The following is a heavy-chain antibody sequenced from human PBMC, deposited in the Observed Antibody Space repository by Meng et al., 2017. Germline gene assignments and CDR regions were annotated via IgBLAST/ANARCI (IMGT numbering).Heavy chain of an antibody. D-gene: IGHD3-10*01. CDR1: GGSFSGYY. CDR3: ARGRWRGNRFDP. V-gene: IGHV4-34*01. J-gene: IGHJ5*02. CDR2: INHSGST. Sequence: VELQQWGAGLLKPSGTLSLTCAFYGGSFSGYYWSWIRQPPGKGLEWIGEINHSGSTNYNPSLKSRVTISVDTSKNQFSLKLSSVTAADTAVYYCARGRWRGNRFDPWGQGTLVTVSS.